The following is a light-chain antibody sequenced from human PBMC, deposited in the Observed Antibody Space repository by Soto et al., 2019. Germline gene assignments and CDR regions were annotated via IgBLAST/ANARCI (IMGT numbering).Light chain of an antibody. CDR2: EVN. V-gene: IGLV2-8*01. J-gene: IGLJ2*01. Sequence: QSALTQPPSASGSPGQSVTISCTGTSSDVGGYNYVSWYQQYPGKAPKLIIYEVNKRPSGVPDRFSGSKSGNTASLTVSGLQAEDEADYHCSSYAGIKNLVFGGGTQLTVL. CDR3: SSYAGIKNLV. CDR1: SSDVGGYNY.